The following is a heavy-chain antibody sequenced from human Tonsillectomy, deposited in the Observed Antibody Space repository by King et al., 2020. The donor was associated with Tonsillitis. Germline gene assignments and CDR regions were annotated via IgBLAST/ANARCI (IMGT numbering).Heavy chain of an antibody. V-gene: IGHV5-51*01. CDR1: GYSFTSYW. J-gene: IGHJ4*02. Sequence: VQLVESGAEVKKPGESLKISCKGSGYSFTSYWIGWVRQMPGKGLEWMGSIYPGDSDTRYSPSFQGQVTISADKSIRTAYLQWSSLKASDTAMYYCARLGPYLGATRPFDYWGQGTLVTVSS. D-gene: IGHD1-26*01. CDR2: IYPGDSDT. CDR3: ARLGPYLGATRPFDY.